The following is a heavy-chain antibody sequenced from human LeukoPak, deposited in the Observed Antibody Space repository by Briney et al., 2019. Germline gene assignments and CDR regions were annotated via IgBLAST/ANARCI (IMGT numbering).Heavy chain of an antibody. J-gene: IGHJ5*02. Sequence: PSETLSLTCAVYGGSFSGYYWSWIRQPPGKGLEWIGEINHSGSTNYNPSLKSRVTISVDTSKSQFSLKLSSVTAADTAVYYCARGKYYDSSGLNWFDPWGQGTLVTVSS. CDR1: GGSFSGYY. V-gene: IGHV4-34*01. CDR3: ARGKYYDSSGLNWFDP. CDR2: INHSGST. D-gene: IGHD3-22*01.